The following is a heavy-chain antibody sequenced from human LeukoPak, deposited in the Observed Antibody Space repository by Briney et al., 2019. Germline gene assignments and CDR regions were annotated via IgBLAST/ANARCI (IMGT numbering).Heavy chain of an antibody. CDR2: IKQDGSEK. V-gene: IGHV3-7*01. CDR3: GRGFALVPAGIPDY. J-gene: IGHJ4*02. D-gene: IGHD2-2*01. CDR1: GFTFSSYW. Sequence: GGSLRLSCAASGFTFSSYWMSWVRQAPGKGLEWVANIKQDGSEKYYVDSVKGRFTISRDNAKNTLYLQMNSLRAEDTAVYYCGRGFALVPAGIPDYWGQGTLVTVSS.